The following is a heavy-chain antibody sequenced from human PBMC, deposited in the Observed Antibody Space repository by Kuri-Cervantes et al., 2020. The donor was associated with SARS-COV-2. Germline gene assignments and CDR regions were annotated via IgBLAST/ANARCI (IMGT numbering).Heavy chain of an antibody. J-gene: IGHJ5*02. CDR3: ARSQGYNWNYGWFDP. Sequence: SETLSLTCTVSGGSISSSTYYWGWIRQSPGKGLEWIGRIHSTGSTYYNPSLKSRVTISVDTSKNQFSLKLSSVTAADTAVYYCARSQGYNWNYGWFDPWGQGTLVTVSS. CDR1: GGSISSSTYY. CDR2: IHSTGST. D-gene: IGHD1-7*01. V-gene: IGHV4-39*07.